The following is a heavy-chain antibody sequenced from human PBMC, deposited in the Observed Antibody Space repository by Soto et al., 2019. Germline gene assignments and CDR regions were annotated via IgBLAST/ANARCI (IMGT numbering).Heavy chain of an antibody. CDR1: GVNSW. V-gene: IGHV5-51*01. CDR2: IYVGDSDT. D-gene: IGHD4-4*01. J-gene: IGHJ6*02. CDR3: ARHTQYYGMDV. Sequence: PGESLKISCSCSGVNSWIAWVRQMPGKGLEYVGIIYVGDSDTRYSPSFQGQVTISVDKSISTAFLQWSSLKASDTAVYYCARHTQYYGMDVWGQGTAVTVSS.